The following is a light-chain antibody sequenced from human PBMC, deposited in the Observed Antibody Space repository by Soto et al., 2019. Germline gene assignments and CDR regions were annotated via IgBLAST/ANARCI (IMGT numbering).Light chain of an antibody. Sequence: EVVLTQSPDTLSLPPGERATLSCRASQSISSYLAWYQQKPGQAPRLLIYDASSRATGIPARFSGSGSGTDFTLTISSLEPEDFAVYYCQQLTDWPPQWMFGQGTKVDIK. CDR1: QSISSY. CDR3: QQLTDWPPQWM. CDR2: DAS. V-gene: IGKV3-11*01. J-gene: IGKJ1*01.